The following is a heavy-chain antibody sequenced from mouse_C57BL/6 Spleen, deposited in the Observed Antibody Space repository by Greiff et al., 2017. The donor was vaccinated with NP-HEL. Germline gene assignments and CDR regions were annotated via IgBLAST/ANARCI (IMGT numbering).Heavy chain of an antibody. V-gene: IGHV1-69*01. CDR1: GYTFTSYW. Sequence: QVQLKQPGAELVMPGASVKLSCKASGYTFTSYWMHWVKQRPGQGLEWIGEIDPSDSYTNYNQKFKGKSTLTVDKSSSTAYMQLSSLTSEDSAVYYCARCLYYYGSSYPYYCDYWGQGTTLTVPS. J-gene: IGHJ2*01. CDR3: ARCLYYYGSSYPYYCDY. CDR2: IDPSDSYT. D-gene: IGHD1-1*01.